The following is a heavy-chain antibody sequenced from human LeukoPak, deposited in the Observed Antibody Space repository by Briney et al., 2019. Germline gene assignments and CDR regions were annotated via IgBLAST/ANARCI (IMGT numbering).Heavy chain of an antibody. CDR2: ISGSGGST. J-gene: IGHJ4*02. Sequence: PGGSLRLSCAASGFTFSSYAMSWVRQAPGKGLEWVSAISGSGGSTYYADSVKGRFTISRDNSKNTLYLQMNSLRAEDTAVYYCAKGVITMVRGVIPYFDYWGQGTLVTVSS. CDR3: AKGVITMVRGVIPYFDY. CDR1: GFTFSSYA. D-gene: IGHD3-10*01. V-gene: IGHV3-23*01.